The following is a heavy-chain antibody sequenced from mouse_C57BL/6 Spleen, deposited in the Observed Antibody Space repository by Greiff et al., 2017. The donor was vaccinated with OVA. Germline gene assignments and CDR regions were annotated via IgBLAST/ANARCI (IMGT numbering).Heavy chain of an antibody. CDR2: ISYDGSN. D-gene: IGHD1-1*01. CDR1: GYSITSGYY. V-gene: IGHV3-6*01. CDR3: ARSPSYYGSSAWFAY. J-gene: IGHJ3*01. Sequence: EVQLQESGPGLVKPSQSLSLTCSVTGYSITSGYYWNWIRQFPGNKLEWMGYISYDGSNNYNPSLKNRISITRDTSKNQFFLKLNSVTTEDTATYYCARSPSYYGSSAWFAYWGQGTLVTVSA.